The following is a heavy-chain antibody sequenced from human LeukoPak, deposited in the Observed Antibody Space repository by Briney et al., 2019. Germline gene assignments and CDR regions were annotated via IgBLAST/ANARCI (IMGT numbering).Heavy chain of an antibody. CDR2: IRYDGSNK. CDR1: GFTFSSYG. D-gene: IGHD6-19*01. CDR3: AKDTRSRGSSGWYYGYFDY. J-gene: IGHJ4*02. V-gene: IGHV3-30*02. Sequence: PGGSLRLSCAASGFTFSSYGMHWVRQALGKGLEWVAFIRYDGSNKYYADSVKGRFTISRDNSKNTLYLQMNSLRAEDTAVYYCAKDTRSRGSSGWYYGYFDYWGQGTLVTVSS.